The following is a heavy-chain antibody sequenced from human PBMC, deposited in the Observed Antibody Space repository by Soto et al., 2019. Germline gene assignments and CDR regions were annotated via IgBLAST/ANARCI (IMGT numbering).Heavy chain of an antibody. Sequence: SQTLSLTCAISGDSVSSNIATLNWIRQSPSRGLEWLGRTYYRSKWYNDYAVFVKSRITINPDTSKNQFSLQLNSVTPEDTAMYYCTRGEIAAAYNWFEPWGQGTLVTVTS. J-gene: IGHJ5*02. V-gene: IGHV6-1*01. CDR3: TRGEIAAAYNWFEP. CDR2: TYYRSKWYN. CDR1: GDSVSSNIAT. D-gene: IGHD6-13*01.